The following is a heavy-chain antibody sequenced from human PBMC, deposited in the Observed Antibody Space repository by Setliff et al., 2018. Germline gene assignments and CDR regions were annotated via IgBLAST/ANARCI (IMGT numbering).Heavy chain of an antibody. D-gene: IGHD4-17*01. CDR3: ARDDYGDYFGASNIDY. V-gene: IGHV3-30-3*01. CDR1: GFTFSSYA. Sequence: GGSLRLSCAASGFTFSSYAMHWVRQAPGKGLEWVAVISYDGSNKYYADSVKGRFTISRDNSKNTLYLQMNSLRTEDTAVYYCARDDYGDYFGASNIDYWGQGT. CDR2: ISYDGSNK. J-gene: IGHJ4*02.